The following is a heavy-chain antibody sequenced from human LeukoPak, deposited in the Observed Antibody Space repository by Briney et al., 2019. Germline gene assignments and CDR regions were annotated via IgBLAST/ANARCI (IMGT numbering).Heavy chain of an antibody. CDR1: GFTFSSYW. J-gene: IGHJ4*02. V-gene: IGHV3-7*03. CDR3: ARVIAVAGPFDY. Sequence: GGSLRLSCAASGFTFSSYWMHWVRQAPGKGLEWVANINQDGSEKYYVDSMRGRFAISRDNAENSLYLQMNSLRAEDTAVYYCARVIAVAGPFDYWGQGTLVTVSS. D-gene: IGHD6-19*01. CDR2: INQDGSEK.